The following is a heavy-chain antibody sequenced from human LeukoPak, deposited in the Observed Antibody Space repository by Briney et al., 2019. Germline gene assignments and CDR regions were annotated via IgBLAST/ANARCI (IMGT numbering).Heavy chain of an antibody. CDR2: ISGSGSPT. V-gene: IGHV3-23*01. Sequence: PGGSLRLSCAASGFTFDDYAMHWVRQAPGKGLEWVSGISGSGSPTHYADSVKGRFAISRDNSKNTVYLQMNSLRAEDTAVYYCAKENGDLYEYCGFTSCPDNWFDPWGQGTLVTVSS. D-gene: IGHD2-2*01. CDR1: GFTFDDYA. CDR3: AKENGDLYEYCGFTSCPDNWFDP. J-gene: IGHJ5*02.